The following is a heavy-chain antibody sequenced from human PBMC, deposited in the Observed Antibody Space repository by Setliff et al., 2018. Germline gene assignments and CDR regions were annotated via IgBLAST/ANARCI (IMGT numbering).Heavy chain of an antibody. D-gene: IGHD2-2*01. J-gene: IGHJ6*03. CDR3: ARKSRNIVVVPAAVIYYYYYYMDV. CDR2: IYYSGST. CDR1: GGSISSGGYY. Sequence: PSETLSLTCTVSGGSISSGGYYWSWIRQHPGKGLEWIGYIYYSGSTYYNPSLKSRVTISVDTSKNQFSLKLSSVTAADTAVCYCARKSRNIVVVPAAVIYYYYYYMDVWGKGTTVTVSS. V-gene: IGHV4-31*03.